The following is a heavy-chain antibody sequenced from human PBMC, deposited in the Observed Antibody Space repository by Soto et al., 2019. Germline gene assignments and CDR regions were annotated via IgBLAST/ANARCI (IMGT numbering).Heavy chain of an antibody. V-gene: IGHV1-69*13. CDR1: GGTFSSYA. CDR2: IIPIFGTA. Sequence: SVKVSCKASGGTFSSYAISWVRQAPGQGLEWMGGIIPIFGTANYAQKFQGRVTITADESTSTAYMELSSLRSEDTAVYYCARDPGSGSYCSGGSCYSPNDYWGQGTLVTVS. CDR3: ARDPGSGSYCSGGSCYSPNDY. J-gene: IGHJ4*02. D-gene: IGHD2-15*01.